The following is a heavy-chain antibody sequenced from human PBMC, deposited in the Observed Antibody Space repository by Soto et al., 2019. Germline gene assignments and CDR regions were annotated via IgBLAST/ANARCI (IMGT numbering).Heavy chain of an antibody. D-gene: IGHD2-21*02. Sequence: PGQSLRLSCAASGFTFSSYSMNWVRQAPGKGLEWVSSISSSSSYIYYADSVKGRFTISRDNAKNSLYLQMNSLRAEDTAVYYCARDVYSSTYCGGDCQVFYGMDVWGQGTTVTVSS. CDR1: GFTFSSYS. CDR3: ARDVYSSTYCGGDCQVFYGMDV. J-gene: IGHJ6*02. CDR2: ISSSSSYI. V-gene: IGHV3-21*01.